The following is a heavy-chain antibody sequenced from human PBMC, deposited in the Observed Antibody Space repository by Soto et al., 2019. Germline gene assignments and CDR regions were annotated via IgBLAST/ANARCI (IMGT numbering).Heavy chain of an antibody. CDR2: ISSSSSYI. CDR3: ARLLYCSSNSCYDAFDI. CDR1: GFTFSSYS. D-gene: IGHD2-2*01. J-gene: IGHJ3*02. Sequence: GSLRLSCAASGFTFSSYSMNWVRQAPGKGLEWVSSISSSSSYIYYAGSVKGRFTISRDNAKNSLYLQMNSLRAEDTAVYYCARLLYCSSNSCYDAFDIWGQGTMVTVS. V-gene: IGHV3-21*01.